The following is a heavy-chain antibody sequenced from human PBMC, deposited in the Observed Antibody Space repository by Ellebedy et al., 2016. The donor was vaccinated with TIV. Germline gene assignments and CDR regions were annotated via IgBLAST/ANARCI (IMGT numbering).Heavy chain of an antibody. J-gene: IGHJ4*02. CDR3: VREGGFDL. D-gene: IGHD3-16*01. V-gene: IGHV3-48*04. Sequence: GESLKISCAASGFTFSTYSVSWVRQAPGKGLEWVSYISTSGTAIYYADSVKGRFTISRDNAKNSLFLEMNSLRVEDTAVYYCVREGGFDLWGQGTLVTVSS. CDR2: ISTSGTAI. CDR1: GFTFSTYS.